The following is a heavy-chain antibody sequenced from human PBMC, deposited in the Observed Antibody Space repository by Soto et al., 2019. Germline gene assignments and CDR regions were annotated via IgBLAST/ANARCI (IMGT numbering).Heavy chain of an antibody. J-gene: IGHJ4*02. CDR3: AKDHLTTTVTTVGY. V-gene: IGHV3-30*18. CDR1: GFTFSNYG. Sequence: QVQLVESGGGVVQPGRSLRLSCAASGFTFSNYGMQWVRQAPGKGLEWVAVISYHGSDKYYADSVKGRFTISRDNSKNPLYLQMDSVRAEDTAVYSCAKDHLTTTVTTVGYWGQGTLVTVSS. CDR2: ISYHGSDK. D-gene: IGHD4-17*01.